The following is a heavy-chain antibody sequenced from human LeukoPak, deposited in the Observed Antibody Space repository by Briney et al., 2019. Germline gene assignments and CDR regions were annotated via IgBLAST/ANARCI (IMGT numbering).Heavy chain of an antibody. Sequence: PGGSLRLSCAASGFTFNSYGFHWVRQVPGKGLEWVAVIWYDGSKKYYTDSVKGRFTISRDDSKNTLYLQMNSLRDEDTAVYYCARDRSLSAMDYWGQGTLVTVSS. D-gene: IGHD5-18*01. CDR3: ARDRSLSAMDY. J-gene: IGHJ4*02. CDR2: IWYDGSKK. CDR1: GFTFNSYG. V-gene: IGHV3-33*08.